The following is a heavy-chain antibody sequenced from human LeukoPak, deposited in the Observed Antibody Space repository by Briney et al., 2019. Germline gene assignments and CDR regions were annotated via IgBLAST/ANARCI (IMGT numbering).Heavy chain of an antibody. J-gene: IGHJ4*02. D-gene: IGHD3-22*01. Sequence: GASVKVSCKASGYTFTSYGISWVRQAPGQGLEWMGWISAYNGNTNYAQKLQGRVTMTTDTSTSTAYMELRSLRSDDTAVYYCARTGVLSYYYDSSGDKIFDYWGQGTLVTVSS. CDR2: ISAYNGNT. V-gene: IGHV1-18*01. CDR1: GYTFTSYG. CDR3: ARTGVLSYYYDSSGDKIFDY.